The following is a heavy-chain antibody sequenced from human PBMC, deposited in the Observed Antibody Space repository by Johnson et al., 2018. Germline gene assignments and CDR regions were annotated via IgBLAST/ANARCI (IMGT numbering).Heavy chain of an antibody. CDR1: GFTFSSYW. V-gene: IGHV3-7*01. J-gene: IGHJ6*02. Sequence: VQLVESGGGLVRPGGSLRLSCSASGFTFSSYWMNWVRQAPGKGLEWVANIKQDGSEKYYVDSVKGRFTISRDNAKNSLYLQMNSLRAEDTAVYYCARISKYYYYYYGMDVWGQGTTVTVSS. CDR2: IKQDGSEK. CDR3: ARISKYYYYYYGMDV.